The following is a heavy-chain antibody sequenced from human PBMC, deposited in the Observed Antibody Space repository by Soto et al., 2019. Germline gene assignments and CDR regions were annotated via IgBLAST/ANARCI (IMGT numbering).Heavy chain of an antibody. CDR3: ARDVSSSGNYDFWSGPRRFDY. V-gene: IGHV1-2*02. Sequence: ASVKVSCKASGYTFTGYYMHWVRQAPGQGLEWMGWINPNSGGTNYAQKFQGRVTMTRDTFISTAYMELSRLRSDDTAVYYCARDVSSSGNYDFWSGPRRFDYWGQGTLVTVSS. D-gene: IGHD3-3*01. CDR1: GYTFTGYY. CDR2: INPNSGGT. J-gene: IGHJ4*02.